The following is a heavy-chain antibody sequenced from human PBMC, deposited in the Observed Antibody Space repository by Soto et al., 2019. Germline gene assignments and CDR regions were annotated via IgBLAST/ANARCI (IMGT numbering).Heavy chain of an antibody. D-gene: IGHD2-2*02. CDR2: IIPIFGTA. CDR3: ARRPAAIRGYYYGMDV. CDR1: GGTFSSYA. Sequence: RASVKVSCKASGGTFSSYAISWVRQAPGQGLEWMGGIIPIFGTANYAQKFQGRVTITADESTSTAYMELSSLRSEDTAVYYCARRPAAIRGYYYGMDVWGQGTTVTVSS. V-gene: IGHV1-69*13. J-gene: IGHJ6*02.